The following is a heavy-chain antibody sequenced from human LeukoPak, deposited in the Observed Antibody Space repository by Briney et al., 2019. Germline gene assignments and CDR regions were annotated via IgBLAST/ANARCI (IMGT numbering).Heavy chain of an antibody. CDR2: INHGGST. CDR3: ARVFTQYYGMDV. D-gene: IGHD2-15*01. CDR1: GGSFSGYY. Sequence: PSETLSLTCAVYGGSFSGYYWSWIRQPPGKGLEWIGEINHGGSTNYNPSLKSRVTIPVDTSKNQFSLKLSSVTAADTAVYYCARVFTQYYGMDVWGQGTTVTVSS. J-gene: IGHJ6*02. V-gene: IGHV4-34*01.